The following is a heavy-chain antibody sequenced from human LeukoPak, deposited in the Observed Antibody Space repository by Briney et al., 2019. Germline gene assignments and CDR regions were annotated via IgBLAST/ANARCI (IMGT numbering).Heavy chain of an antibody. CDR3: ARDHSDSSGYYFDY. D-gene: IGHD3-22*01. V-gene: IGHV4-59*01. CDR2: IYSNGST. Sequence: SETLSLTCTVSGGSISRYYWSWIRRPPGKGLERIGYIYSNGSTNYNPSLKSRVTISVDTSKNQFSLKLSPVTTADTAVYYCARDHSDSSGYYFDYWGQGTLVTVSS. CDR1: GGSISRYY. J-gene: IGHJ4*02.